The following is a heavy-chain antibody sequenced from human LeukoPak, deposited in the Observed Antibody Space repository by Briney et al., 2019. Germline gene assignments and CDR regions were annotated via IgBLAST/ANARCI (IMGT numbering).Heavy chain of an antibody. CDR2: IYPVDSDT. J-gene: IGHJ6*02. Sequence: GESLKISCKGFGYSFTNYWIGWVRQRPGKGLEWMGIIYPVDSDTRYSPSFQGQVTISADKSISTTYLQWSSLKASDTAMYYCASSLRLLNQPHYGLDVWGQGTTVTVSS. D-gene: IGHD1-14*01. V-gene: IGHV5-51*01. CDR1: GYSFTNYW. CDR3: ASSLRLLNQPHYGLDV.